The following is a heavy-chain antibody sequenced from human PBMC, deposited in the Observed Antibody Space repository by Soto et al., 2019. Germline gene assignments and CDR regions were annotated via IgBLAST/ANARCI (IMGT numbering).Heavy chain of an antibody. J-gene: IGHJ6*02. CDR3: ARGKYYDILTGYYTYYHYYAMHV. V-gene: IGHV4-34*01. D-gene: IGHD3-9*01. CDR1: GGSFSGYY. CDR2: INHSGST. Sequence: PSETLSLTCAVYGGSFSGYYWSWIRQPPGKGLEWIGEINHSGSTNYNPSLKSRVTISVDTSKNQFSLKLSSVTAADTAVYYCARGKYYDILTGYYTYYHYYAMHVSGQGTTLTLSS.